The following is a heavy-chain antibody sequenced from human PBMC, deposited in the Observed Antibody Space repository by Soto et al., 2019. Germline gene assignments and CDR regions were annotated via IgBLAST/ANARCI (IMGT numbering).Heavy chain of an antibody. J-gene: IGHJ5*02. CDR2: IYYSGST. D-gene: IGHD3-3*01. Sequence: PGKGLEWIGYIYYSGSTNYNPSLKSRVTISVDTSKNQFSLKLSSVTAADTAVYYCAGPYYDFWSGLPSAWGQGTLVTVSS. V-gene: IGHV4-61*07. CDR3: AGPYYDFWSGLPSA.